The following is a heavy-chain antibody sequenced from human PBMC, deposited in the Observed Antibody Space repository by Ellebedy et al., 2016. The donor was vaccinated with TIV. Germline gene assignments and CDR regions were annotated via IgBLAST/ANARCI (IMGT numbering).Heavy chain of an antibody. J-gene: IGHJ6*02. Sequence: GSLRLXXTVSGGSVSSGSYYWSWIRQPPGKGLEWIGYIYYSGSTNYNPSLKSRVTISVDTSKNQFSLKLSSVTAADTAVYYCARDMGYQLLSDYGMDVWGQGTTVTVSS. D-gene: IGHD2-2*01. CDR3: ARDMGYQLLSDYGMDV. CDR2: IYYSGST. CDR1: GGSVSSGSYY. V-gene: IGHV4-61*01.